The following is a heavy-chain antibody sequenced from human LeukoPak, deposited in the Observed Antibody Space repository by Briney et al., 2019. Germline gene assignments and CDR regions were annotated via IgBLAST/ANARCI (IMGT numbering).Heavy chain of an antibody. V-gene: IGHV3-23*01. D-gene: IGHD6-13*01. CDR1: GFTFSDYY. CDR2: ISGSGGRT. CDR3: AKPIVAAGISE. Sequence: GGSLRLSCAASGFTFSDYYMSWIRQAPGKGLEWVSAISGSGGRTYYADSVKGRFTISRDNSKNTLFMQMNSLRAEDTAVYYCAKPIVAAGISEWGQGTLVTVSS. J-gene: IGHJ4*02.